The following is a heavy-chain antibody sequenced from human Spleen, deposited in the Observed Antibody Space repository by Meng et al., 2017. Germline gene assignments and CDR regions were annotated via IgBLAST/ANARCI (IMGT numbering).Heavy chain of an antibody. CDR1: GFSLTTSGVG. CDR3: GRRFNYGRFDN. V-gene: IGHV2-5*02. J-gene: IGHJ4*02. D-gene: IGHD5-18*01. CDR2: VYWDDNK. Sequence: QITLKESGPALVKPTQTLSLTCTFSGFSLTTSGVGVCWIRQPPGKALEGLAVVYWDDNKRYSPSLRSRLTITKDTTKNQVFLIMNEIDHVDTARYYCGRRFNYGRFDNWGQGTLVTVSS.